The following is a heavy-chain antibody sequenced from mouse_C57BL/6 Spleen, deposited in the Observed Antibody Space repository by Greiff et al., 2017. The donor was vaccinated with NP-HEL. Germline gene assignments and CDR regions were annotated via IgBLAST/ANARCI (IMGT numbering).Heavy chain of an antibody. D-gene: IGHD2-1*01. V-gene: IGHV1-39*01. J-gene: IGHJ4*01. CDR1: GYSFTDYN. CDR3: ARSSGNYLSYAMDY. CDR2: INPNYGTT. Sequence: EVKVVESGPELVKPGASVKISCKASGYSFTDYNMNWVKQSNGKSLEWIGVINPNYGTTSYNQKFKGKATLTVDQSSSTAYMQLNSLTSEDSAVYYCARSSGNYLSYAMDYWGQGTSVTVSS.